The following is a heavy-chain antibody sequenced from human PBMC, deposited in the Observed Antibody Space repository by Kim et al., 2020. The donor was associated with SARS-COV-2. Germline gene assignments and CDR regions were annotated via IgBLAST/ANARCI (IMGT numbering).Heavy chain of an antibody. CDR2: DDK. CDR3: ARNCRLFDY. Sequence: DDKYYSTSLKTRLTISKDTTKNQVVLTMTNMDPVDTATYYCARNCRLFDYWGQGTLVTVSS. V-gene: IGHV2-70*01. J-gene: IGHJ4*02. D-gene: IGHD2-21*02.